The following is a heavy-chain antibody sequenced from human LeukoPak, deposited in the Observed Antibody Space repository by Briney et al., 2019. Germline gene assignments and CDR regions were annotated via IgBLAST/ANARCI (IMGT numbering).Heavy chain of an antibody. CDR2: IYYSGST. CDR1: GGSISSYY. Sequence: PSETLSLTCTVSGGSISSYYWSWIRQPPGKGLEWIGYIYYSGSTNYNPSLKSRVTLSVDTSKNQFSLKLGSVTAADTAFYYCARGLRDRSGWWGWFDPWGQGTLVTVSS. J-gene: IGHJ5*02. CDR3: ARGLRDRSGWWGWFDP. V-gene: IGHV4-59*12. D-gene: IGHD6-19*01.